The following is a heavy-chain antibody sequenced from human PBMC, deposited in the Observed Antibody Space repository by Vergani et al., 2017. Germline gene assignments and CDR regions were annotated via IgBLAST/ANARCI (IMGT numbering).Heavy chain of an antibody. Sequence: QVQLQESGPGLVKPSENLSLTCTVSGGSISSYYWSWIRQPPGKGLEWIGYIYYSGSTNYNPSLKSRVTISVDTSKNQFSLKLSSVTAADTAVYYCARGIAGLGYWGQGTLVTVSS. CDR3: ARGIAGLGY. CDR1: GGSISSYY. D-gene: IGHD6-13*01. V-gene: IGHV4-59*01. J-gene: IGHJ4*02. CDR2: IYYSGST.